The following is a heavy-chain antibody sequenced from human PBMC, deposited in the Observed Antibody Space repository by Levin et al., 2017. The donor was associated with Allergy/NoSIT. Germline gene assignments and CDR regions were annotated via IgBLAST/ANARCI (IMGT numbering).Heavy chain of an antibody. J-gene: IGHJ6*02. V-gene: IGHV3-33*01. CDR3: VREDFWSGYIHQKYGMGL. D-gene: IGHD3-3*01. CDR1: GFIFSNSA. CDR2: IWYDGSNK. Sequence: GGSLRLSCEGSGFIFSNSAIHWVRQAPGKGLEWVAAIWYDGSNKHYADSAKGRFTISRENFKNTVYLQMNSLRAEDTALYYCVREDFWSGYIHQKYGMGLWGQGTTVTVS.